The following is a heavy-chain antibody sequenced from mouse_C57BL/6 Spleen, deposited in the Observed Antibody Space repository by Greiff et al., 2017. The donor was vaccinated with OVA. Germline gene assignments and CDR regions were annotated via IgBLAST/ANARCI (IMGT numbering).Heavy chain of an antibody. J-gene: IGHJ2*01. CDR2: IDPSDSYT. V-gene: IGHV1-69*01. CDR1: GYTFTSYW. D-gene: IGHD1-1*01. CDR3: GLLRYKAYFDY. Sequence: QVQLQQPGAELVMPGASVKLSCKASGYTFTSYWMHWVKQRPGQGLEWIGEIDPSDSYTNYNQKFKGKSTLTVDKSSSTAYMQLSSLTSEDSAVYYCGLLRYKAYFDYWGQGTTLTVSS.